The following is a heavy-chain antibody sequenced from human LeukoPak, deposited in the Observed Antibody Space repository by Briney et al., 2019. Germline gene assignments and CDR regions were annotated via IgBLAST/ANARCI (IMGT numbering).Heavy chain of an antibody. V-gene: IGHV1-24*01. CDR3: AADTSRWDLSFDY. CDR1: GYTLTALS. Sequence: ASVKVSCKVSGYTLTALSVHWVRQAPGKGLEWMGGFDPEDGETIYAQNSQGRVTMTEDTSTDTAYMVLSSLTSEDTAVYYCAADTSRWDLSFDYWGQGTLVTVS. CDR2: FDPEDGET. D-gene: IGHD6-19*01. J-gene: IGHJ4*02.